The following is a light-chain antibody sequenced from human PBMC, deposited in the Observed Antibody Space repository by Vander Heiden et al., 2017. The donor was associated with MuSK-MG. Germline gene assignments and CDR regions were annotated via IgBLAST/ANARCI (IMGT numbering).Light chain of an antibody. CDR3: QSYDSSLSGSV. V-gene: IGLV1-40*01. J-gene: IGLJ2*01. CDR1: SSNIRAGYD. CDR2: GNS. Sequence: QSVLTQPPSVSGAPGQRVTISCTVSSSNIRAGYDVHWYQQLPGTAPNLLIYGNSNRPSGVPDRFSGSKSGTSASLAITGLQAEDEADYYCQSYDSSLSGSVFGGGTKLTVL.